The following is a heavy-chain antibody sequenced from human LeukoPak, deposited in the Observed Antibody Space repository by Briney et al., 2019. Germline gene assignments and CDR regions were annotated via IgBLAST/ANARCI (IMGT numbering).Heavy chain of an antibody. V-gene: IGHV1-69*04. D-gene: IGHD6-13*01. CDR1: GGTFSSYA. J-gene: IGHJ4*02. CDR2: VIPILGIA. CDR3: AGFTAAAGKFDY. Sequence: SVKVSCKASGGTFSSYAISWVRQAPGQGLEWMGRVIPILGIANYAQKFQGRVTITADKSTSTAYMELSSLRSEDTAVYYCAGFTAAAGKFDYWGQGTLVTVSS.